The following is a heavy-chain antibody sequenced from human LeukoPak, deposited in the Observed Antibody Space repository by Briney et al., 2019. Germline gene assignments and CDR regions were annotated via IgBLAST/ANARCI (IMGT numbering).Heavy chain of an antibody. J-gene: IGHJ4*02. CDR2: IYPGDSGT. CDR1: GYSFTSYW. V-gene: IGHV5-51*03. Sequence: PGESLKISCKGSGYSFTSYWIGWVRQMPGKGLEWMAIIYPGDSGTRYSPSFQGQVTISADKSISTAYLQWSSLKASDTAMYYCARSSDSSGYYDYFDYWGQGTLVTVSS. D-gene: IGHD3-22*01. CDR3: ARSSDSSGYYDYFDY.